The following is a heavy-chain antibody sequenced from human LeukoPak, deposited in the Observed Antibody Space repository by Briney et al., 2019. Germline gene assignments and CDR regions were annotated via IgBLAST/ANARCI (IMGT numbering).Heavy chain of an antibody. CDR2: IYYSGST. CDR3: ARHDSSGWSGYYFDY. Sequence: SETLSLTCTVSGGSISSSSYYWGWIRQPPGKGLEWIGSIYYSGSTYYNPSLKSRVTISVDTSKNQSSLKLSSVTAADTAVYYCARHDSSGWSGYYFDYWGQGTLVTVSS. V-gene: IGHV4-39*01. D-gene: IGHD6-19*01. CDR1: GGSISSSSYY. J-gene: IGHJ4*02.